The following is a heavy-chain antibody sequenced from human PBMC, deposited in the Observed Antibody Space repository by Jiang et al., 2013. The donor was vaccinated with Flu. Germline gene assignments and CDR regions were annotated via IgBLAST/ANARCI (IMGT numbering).Heavy chain of an antibody. V-gene: IGHV6-1*01. CDR3: ARLREAGPYWYFDL. CDR1: AA. J-gene: IGHJ2*01. D-gene: IGHD6-13*01. Sequence: AAWNWIRQSPSRGLEWLGRTYYRSKWYNDYAVSVKSRITINPDTSKNQFSLQLNSVTPEDTAVYYCARLREAGPYWYFDLWGRGTLVTVSS. CDR2: TYYRSKWYN.